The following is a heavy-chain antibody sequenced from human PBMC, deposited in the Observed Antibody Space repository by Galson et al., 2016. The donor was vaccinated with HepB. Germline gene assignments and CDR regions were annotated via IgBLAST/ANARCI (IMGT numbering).Heavy chain of an antibody. D-gene: IGHD1-1*01. CDR3: AHISRAPGANFDAFDI. V-gene: IGHV2-5*02. CDR2: IYWDDDK. J-gene: IGHJ3*02. CDR1: GFSLTTPAVG. Sequence: PALVTPTPTLTLTCTFSGFSLTTPAVGVGWIRQPPGKALEFLAFIYWDDDKRYIPSLKERPTVTKATFENQVHLTMTNMVPLDTGTYFCAHISRAPGANFDAFDIWGQGTVVTVSS.